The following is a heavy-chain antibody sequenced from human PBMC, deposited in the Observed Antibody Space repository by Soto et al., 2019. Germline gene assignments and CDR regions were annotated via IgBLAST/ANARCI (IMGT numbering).Heavy chain of an antibody. CDR1: GYSGSSGYY. CDR2: IYHNGRT. Sequence: SETLSLTCAVSGYSGSSGYYWGWIRQPPGKGLEWIASIYHNGRTYSKPSLKSRVTISVDTSKNQISLTLSSVTAADTAVYYCASSSLYGMDVWGQGTTVTVSS. CDR3: ASSSLYGMDV. J-gene: IGHJ6*02. V-gene: IGHV4-38-2*01.